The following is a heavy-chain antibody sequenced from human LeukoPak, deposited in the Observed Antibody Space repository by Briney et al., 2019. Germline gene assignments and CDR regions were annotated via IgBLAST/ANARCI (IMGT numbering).Heavy chain of an antibody. D-gene: IGHD7-27*01. CDR2: INHSGST. CDR3: ARGALGITRWFDP. CDR1: GGCFSGNY. J-gene: IGHJ5*02. Sequence: PSETLSLTCAVYGGCFSGNYWSWIRQPPGKGLEWIGEINHSGSTNYNPSLKSRVAISVDTSKNQFSLKLSSVTAADTAVYYCARGALGITRWFDPWGQGTLVTVSS. V-gene: IGHV4-34*01.